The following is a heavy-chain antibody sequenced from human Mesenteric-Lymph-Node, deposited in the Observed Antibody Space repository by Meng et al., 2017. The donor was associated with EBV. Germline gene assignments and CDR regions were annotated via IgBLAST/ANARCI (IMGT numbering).Heavy chain of an antibody. CDR2: MYHSGST. CDR1: GGSISNDHW. CDR3: ARGREYSWGY. D-gene: IGHD4-11*01. Sequence: QGQLQRSGPGLVRPSGTLSLTCGVSGGSISNDHWWSWVRQPPGKGLEWIGEMYHSGSTNYNPSLKSRVTISVDKSKNQFFLNLNSVTAADTAVYYCARGREYSWGYWGQGTLVTVSS. J-gene: IGHJ4*02. V-gene: IGHV4-4*02.